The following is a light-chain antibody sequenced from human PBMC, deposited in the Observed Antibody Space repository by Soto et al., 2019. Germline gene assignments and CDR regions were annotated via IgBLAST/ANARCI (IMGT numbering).Light chain of an antibody. V-gene: IGKV3-20*01. CDR2: GAS. CDR1: QSVRHNY. CDR3: QRYGSSRT. J-gene: IGKJ5*01. Sequence: VFTPSLGTLSLSPGGRGTLSCRAIQSVRHNYLAWSPQKPGQAPRLLIYGASTRATGIPARFSGSGSGTDFTLAISRLEPEDFAVYYCQRYGSSRTLGQGTRLEMK.